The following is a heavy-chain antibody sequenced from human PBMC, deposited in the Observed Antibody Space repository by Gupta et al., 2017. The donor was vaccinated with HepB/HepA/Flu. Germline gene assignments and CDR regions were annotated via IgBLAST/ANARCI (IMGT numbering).Heavy chain of an antibody. Sequence: QVQLQESGPGLVKPSETLSLTCTVSGGSISSYSWSCIRQPPGKGLEWIGYIYYSGSTNYNPSLKSRVTISVDTSKNQFSLKLSSVTAADTAVYYCARLQGVAARKYWYFDLWGRGTLVTVSS. CDR3: ARLQGVAARKYWYFDL. J-gene: IGHJ2*01. D-gene: IGHD2-15*01. V-gene: IGHV4-59*01. CDR1: GGSISSYS. CDR2: IYYSGST.